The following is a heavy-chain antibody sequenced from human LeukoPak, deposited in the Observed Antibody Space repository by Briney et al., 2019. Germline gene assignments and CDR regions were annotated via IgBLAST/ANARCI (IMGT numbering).Heavy chain of an antibody. CDR1: GYTFTSYY. CDR2: INPSGGST. Sequence: ASVKVSCKASGYTFTSYYMHWVRQAPGQGLEWMGIINPSGGSTSYAQKFQGRVTMTRDTSISTAYMELSRLRSDDTAVYYCARVPPFYDYVWGSYRYSETRFDYWGQGTLVTVSS. J-gene: IGHJ4*02. V-gene: IGHV1-46*01. D-gene: IGHD3-16*02. CDR3: ARVPPFYDYVWGSYRYSETRFDY.